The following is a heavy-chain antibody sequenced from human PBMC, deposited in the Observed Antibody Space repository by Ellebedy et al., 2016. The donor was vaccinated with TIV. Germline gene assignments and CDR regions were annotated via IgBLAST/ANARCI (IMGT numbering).Heavy chain of an antibody. D-gene: IGHD6-13*01. J-gene: IGHJ4*02. CDR1: GGSISRGSYY. CDR3: ARGKFAAAGIDY. CDR2: TYYSGST. V-gene: IGHV4-31*03. Sequence: MPLETLSLTCTVSGGSISRGSYYWNWIRQYPGKGLEWIGYTYYSGSTYYNPSLKSRVNVSVDTSKNQFSLKLSSVTAADTAVYYCARGKFAAAGIDYWGQGTLVTVSS.